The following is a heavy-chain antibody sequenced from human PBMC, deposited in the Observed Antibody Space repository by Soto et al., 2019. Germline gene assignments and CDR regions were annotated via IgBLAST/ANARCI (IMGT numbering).Heavy chain of an antibody. CDR1: GGSISNYY. CDR2: IFYSGST. V-gene: IGHV4-59*01. CDR3: AKDSGYNYGYFRWFDP. J-gene: IGHJ5*02. Sequence: QVHLQESGPRLVKPSETLSLTCTVSGGSISNYYWSWIRQPPGRGLEWIGHIFYSGSTTYNPALRSRVTISVDTSKSQFSLKLSSVTAADPAVYYCAKDSGYNYGYFRWFDPWGQGTLVTVSS. D-gene: IGHD5-18*01.